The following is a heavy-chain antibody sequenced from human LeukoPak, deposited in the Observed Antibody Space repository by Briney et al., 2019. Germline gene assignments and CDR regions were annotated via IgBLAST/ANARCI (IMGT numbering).Heavy chain of an antibody. V-gene: IGHV4-31*03. CDR1: GGSISSGDYY. CDR2: IYYSGSA. D-gene: IGHD5-12*01. J-gene: IGHJ4*02. CDR3: ATDNGYGKIDY. Sequence: SETLSLTCTVSGGSISSGDYYWSWIRQHPGRGLEWIGYIYYSGSACYNPSLRSRVSISVDTSNNQFSLKLSSVTAADTAVFYCATDNGYGKIDYWGQGTLVTVSS.